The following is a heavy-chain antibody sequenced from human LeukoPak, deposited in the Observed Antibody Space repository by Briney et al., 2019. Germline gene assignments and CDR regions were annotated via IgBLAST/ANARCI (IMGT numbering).Heavy chain of an antibody. CDR3: ARQCSSTSRYSY. CDR2: IYYGGST. D-gene: IGHD2-2*01. Sequence: PSETLSLTCTVSGGSISSSTYYWGWIRQPPGKGLEWIGNIYYGGSTFYIPSLKSRVTISLDTSKNQFSLKLSSVTAADTAVYFCARQCSSTSRYSYWGQGTLVTVSS. V-gene: IGHV4-39*01. J-gene: IGHJ4*02. CDR1: GGSISSSTYY.